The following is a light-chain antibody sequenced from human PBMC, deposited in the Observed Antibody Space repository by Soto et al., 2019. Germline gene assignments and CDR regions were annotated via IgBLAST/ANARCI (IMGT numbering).Light chain of an antibody. CDR1: SSDVGGYKY. V-gene: IGLV2-14*01. CDR3: RSYTSRSTLDV. J-gene: IGLJ1*01. Sequence: QSVLTQPASVSGSPGQSITISCTGTSSDVGGYKYVSWYQQHPGKAPKLMIYEVSNRPSGVSNRFSGSKSGNTASLTISGLQAEDEADYYCRSYTSRSTLDVFATGPKATVL. CDR2: EVS.